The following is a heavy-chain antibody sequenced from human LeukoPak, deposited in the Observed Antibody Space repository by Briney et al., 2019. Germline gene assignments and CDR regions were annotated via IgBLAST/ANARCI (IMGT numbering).Heavy chain of an antibody. Sequence: PVASVKVSCKASGYSFTSYYMRWVRQAPGQGLEWMGIINPSGGSTSYARKFQGRVTMTRDMSTSTVYMELSSLRSEDTAVYYCARDQEDWFDPWGQGTLVTVSS. CDR1: GYSFTSYY. V-gene: IGHV1-46*01. CDR2: INPSGGST. J-gene: IGHJ5*02. CDR3: ARDQEDWFDP.